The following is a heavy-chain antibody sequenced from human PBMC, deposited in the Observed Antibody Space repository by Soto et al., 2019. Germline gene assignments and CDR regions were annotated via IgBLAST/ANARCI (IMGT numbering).Heavy chain of an antibody. V-gene: IGHV4-59*08. D-gene: IGHD5-12*01. J-gene: IGHJ6*02. Sequence: PSETLSLTCTVSGGSISNYYWSWIRQPPGKGLEWIGYMYYSGSTNYNPSLKSRVTISVDTSKNQFSLKLSSVTAADTAVYYCARLGYSGYDYYYGMDVWGQGTTVTVSS. CDR3: ARLGYSGYDYYYGMDV. CDR1: GGSISNYY. CDR2: MYYSGST.